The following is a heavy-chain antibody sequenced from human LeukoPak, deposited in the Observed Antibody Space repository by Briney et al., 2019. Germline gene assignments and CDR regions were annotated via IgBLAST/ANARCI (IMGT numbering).Heavy chain of an antibody. CDR3: ARVVGIAARDVLQYYYYYYMDV. Sequence: GGSLRLSXAASGFTFSSYWMSWACQAPGKGVEWVANIKQDGSEKYYVDSVKGRFTISRDNAKNSLYLQMNSLRAEDTAVYYCARVVGIAARDVLQYYYYYYMDVWGKGTTVTVSS. D-gene: IGHD6-6*01. CDR1: GFTFSSYW. CDR2: IKQDGSEK. J-gene: IGHJ6*03. V-gene: IGHV3-7*01.